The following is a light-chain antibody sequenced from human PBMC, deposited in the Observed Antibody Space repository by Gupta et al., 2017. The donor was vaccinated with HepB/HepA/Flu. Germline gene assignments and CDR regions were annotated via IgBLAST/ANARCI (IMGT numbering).Light chain of an antibody. Sequence: QSVLTQPPSASGAPGQRVTISCTGSRSNIGAGYDVHWYQQLPGTPPKLLIHGNINRPSGVPGRFSGSESGTSSSLAITGLRAEDEADYYCQSYDSSLSGVVFGGGTKLTVL. CDR3: QSYDSSLSGVV. CDR2: GNI. CDR1: RSNIGAGYD. V-gene: IGLV1-40*01. J-gene: IGLJ2*01.